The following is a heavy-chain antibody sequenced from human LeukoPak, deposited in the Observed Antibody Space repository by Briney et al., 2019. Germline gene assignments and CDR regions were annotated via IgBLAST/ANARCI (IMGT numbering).Heavy chain of an antibody. CDR2: INAGNGNT. D-gene: IGHD4-17*01. V-gene: IGHV1-3*01. CDR1: GYTFTSYA. J-gene: IGHJ5*02. Sequence: ASVTVSFTASGYTFTSYAMHWVRQAPGQRLEWMGWINAGNGNTKYSQKFQGRVTITRDTSASTAYMELSSLRSEDTAVYYCARDRPAYGDYDVSGFDPWGQGTLVTVSS. CDR3: ARDRPAYGDYDVSGFDP.